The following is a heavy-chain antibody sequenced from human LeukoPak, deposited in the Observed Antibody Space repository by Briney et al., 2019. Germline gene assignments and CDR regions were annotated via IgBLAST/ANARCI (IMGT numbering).Heavy chain of an antibody. CDR2: IKQDGSEK. J-gene: IGHJ4*02. Sequence: GGSLRLSCAASGFTFSSYWMSWVRQAPGEGLESVANIKQDGSEKYYVDSVKGRFTISRDNAKNSLYLQTNSLRAEDTAVYYCARVPYSSSPNFDYWGQGTLVTVSS. D-gene: IGHD6-6*01. CDR1: GFTFSSYW. V-gene: IGHV3-7*01. CDR3: ARVPYSSSPNFDY.